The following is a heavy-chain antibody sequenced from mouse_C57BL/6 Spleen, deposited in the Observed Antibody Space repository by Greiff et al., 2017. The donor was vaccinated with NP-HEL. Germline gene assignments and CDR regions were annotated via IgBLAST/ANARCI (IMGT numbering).Heavy chain of an antibody. D-gene: IGHD2-5*01. J-gene: IGHJ2*01. Sequence: EVQGVESGGGLVKPGGSLKLSCAASGFTFSSYAMSWVRQTPEKRLEWVATISDGGSYTYYPDNVKGRFTISRDNAKNNLYLQMSHLKSEDTAMYYCARAYYSNFYFDYWGQGTTLTVSS. V-gene: IGHV5-4*01. CDR1: GFTFSSYA. CDR3: ARAYYSNFYFDY. CDR2: ISDGGSYT.